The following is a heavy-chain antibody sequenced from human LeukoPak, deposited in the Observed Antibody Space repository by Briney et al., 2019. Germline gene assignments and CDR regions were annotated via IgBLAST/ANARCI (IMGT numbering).Heavy chain of an antibody. Sequence: GGSLRLSCAASGFTVSSKYMSWVRQAPGKGLEWVSIIYDGGTTLYADSVRGRFVISRDNSENTLHLHMNSLRAEDTAMYYCTTCYGTKRYFFDNWGQGTLVAVSS. D-gene: IGHD2-2*01. CDR2: IYDGGTT. J-gene: IGHJ4*02. CDR3: TTCYGTKRYFFDN. CDR1: GFTVSSKY. V-gene: IGHV3-66*01.